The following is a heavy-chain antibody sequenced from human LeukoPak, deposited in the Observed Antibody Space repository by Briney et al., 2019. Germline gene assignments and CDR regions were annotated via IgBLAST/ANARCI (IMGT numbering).Heavy chain of an antibody. J-gene: IGHJ4*02. CDR1: GFTFSSYG. D-gene: IGHD3-22*01. CDR3: AKDWVYYDSSGYSPFDY. V-gene: IGHV3-30*02. CDR2: IRYDGSNK. Sequence: GGSLRLSCAASGFTFSSYGMHWVRQAPGKGLEWVAFIRYDGSNKYYADSVKGRFTISRDNSKNTLYLQMNSLRAEDTAVYCCAKDWVYYDSSGYSPFDYWGQGTLVTVSS.